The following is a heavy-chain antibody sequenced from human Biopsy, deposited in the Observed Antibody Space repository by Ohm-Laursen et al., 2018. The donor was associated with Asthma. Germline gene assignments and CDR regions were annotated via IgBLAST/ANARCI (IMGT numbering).Heavy chain of an antibody. CDR3: ARVPTTLRYFDL. J-gene: IGHJ2*01. CDR2: ISYSGTT. D-gene: IGHD2-15*01. Sequence: GTLSLTCTVSGGSINSGSCYWSWIRQPPGKGRAWVGYISYSGTTDYNPSLKSRLTISMDTSKNQFSLKLSSVTAADTAVYYCARVPTTLRYFDLWGRGTLVTVSS. CDR1: GGSINSGSCY. V-gene: IGHV4-61*01.